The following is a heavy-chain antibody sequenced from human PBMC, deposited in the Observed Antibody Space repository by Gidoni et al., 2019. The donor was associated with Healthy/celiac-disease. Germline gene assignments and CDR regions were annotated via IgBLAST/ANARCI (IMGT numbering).Heavy chain of an antibody. CDR3: ARIRFLEWLFNYYYFDY. CDR2: INHSGST. CDR1: GGSFSGYY. J-gene: IGHJ4*02. D-gene: IGHD3-3*01. V-gene: IGHV4-34*01. Sequence: QVQLQQWGAGLLKPSETLSLTCAVYGGSFSGYYWSWIRQPPGKGLEWIGEINHSGSTNYNPSLKSRVTISVDTSKNQFSLKLSSVTAADTAVYYCARIRFLEWLFNYYYFDYWGQGTLVTVSS.